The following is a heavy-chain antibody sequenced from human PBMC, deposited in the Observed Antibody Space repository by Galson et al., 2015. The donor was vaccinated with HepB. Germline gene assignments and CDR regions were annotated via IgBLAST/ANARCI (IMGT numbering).Heavy chain of an antibody. V-gene: IGHV3-30*18. CDR3: AKENLETFDY. CDR1: GFTFSSYG. CDR2: ISYDGSNK. Sequence: SLRLSCAASGFTFSSYGMHWVRQAPGKGLEWVAVISYDGSNKYYAHSVKGRFTISRDNSKNTLYLQMNSLRAEDTAVYYCAKENLETFDYWGQGTLVTVSS. D-gene: IGHD5-24*01. J-gene: IGHJ4*02.